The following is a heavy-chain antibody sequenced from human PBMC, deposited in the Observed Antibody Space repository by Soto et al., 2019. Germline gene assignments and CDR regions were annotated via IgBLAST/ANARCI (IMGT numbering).Heavy chain of an antibody. V-gene: IGHV1-2*04. D-gene: IGHD6-19*01. J-gene: IGHJ5*02. Sequence: ASVKVSCKASGYTFTGYYMHWVRQAPGQGLEWMGWINPNSGGTNYAQKFQGWVTMTRDTSISTAYMELSRLRSDDTAVYYCARSGIAVAGTILRAGQSPLQPLFWNWFDPWGQGTLVTVSS. CDR2: INPNSGGT. CDR1: GYTFTGYY. CDR3: ARSGIAVAGTILRAGQSPLQPLFWNWFDP.